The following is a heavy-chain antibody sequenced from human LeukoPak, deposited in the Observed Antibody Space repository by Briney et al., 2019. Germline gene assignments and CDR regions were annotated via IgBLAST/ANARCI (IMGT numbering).Heavy chain of an antibody. CDR1: GGSISSNNW. Sequence: SETLSLTCAVSGGSISSNNWWSWVRQPPGKGLEWIGEIYHSGSTDYNPSLKSRVTISVDTSKNQFSLKLSSVTAADTAVYYCARAFQYCSGGSCPGPFDYWGQGTLVTVSS. CDR3: ARAFQYCSGGSCPGPFDY. CDR2: IYHSGST. D-gene: IGHD2-15*01. V-gene: IGHV4-4*02. J-gene: IGHJ4*02.